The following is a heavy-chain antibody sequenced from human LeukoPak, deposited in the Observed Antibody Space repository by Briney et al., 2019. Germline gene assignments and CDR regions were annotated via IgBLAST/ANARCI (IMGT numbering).Heavy chain of an antibody. CDR1: GFTVSSNY. J-gene: IGHJ4*02. CDR3: ARESYDDGLPDY. V-gene: IGHV3-53*01. CDR2: ICSGGST. D-gene: IGHD3-16*01. Sequence: GGSLRLSCAASGFTVSSNYMSWVRQAPGKGLEWVSVICSGGSTYYADSVKGRFTISRDNSKNTLYLQMNSLRAEDTAVYYCARESYDDGLPDYWGQGTLVTVSS.